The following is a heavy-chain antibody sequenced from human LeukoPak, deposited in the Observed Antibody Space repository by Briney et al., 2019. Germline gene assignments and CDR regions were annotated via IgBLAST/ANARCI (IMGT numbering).Heavy chain of an antibody. CDR1: GFTFSSYG. J-gene: IGHJ5*02. CDR2: ISGSGGST. CDR3: AKGGAVVVPAAIPNWFDP. D-gene: IGHD2-2*02. V-gene: IGHV3-23*01. Sequence: GGSLRLSCAASGFTFSSYGMSWVRQAPGKGLEWVSAISGSGGSTYYADSVKGRFTISRDNSKNTLYLQMNSLRAEDTAVYYCAKGGAVVVPAAIPNWFDPWGQGTLVTVSS.